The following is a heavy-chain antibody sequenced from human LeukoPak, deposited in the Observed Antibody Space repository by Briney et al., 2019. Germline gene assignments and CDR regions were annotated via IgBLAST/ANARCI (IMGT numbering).Heavy chain of an antibody. CDR1: GFTVSSNE. J-gene: IGHJ6*03. D-gene: IGHD6-19*01. Sequence: GGSLRLSCAASGFTVSSNEMSWVRQAPGKGLEWVSSISSSSSYIYYADSVKGRFTISRDNAKNSLYLQMNSLRAEDTAVYYCARDARTDSSGWYWAYYYYYYMDVWGKGTTVTISS. CDR3: ARDARTDSSGWYWAYYYYYYMDV. CDR2: ISSSSSYI. V-gene: IGHV3-21*01.